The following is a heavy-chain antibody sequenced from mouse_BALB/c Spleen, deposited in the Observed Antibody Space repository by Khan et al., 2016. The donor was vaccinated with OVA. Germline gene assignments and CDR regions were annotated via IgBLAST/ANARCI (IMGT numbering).Heavy chain of an antibody. D-gene: IGHD1-2*01. CDR2: INPDSSTI. V-gene: IGHV4-1*02. CDR3: AGPYYYGYPFTY. Sequence: EVELVESGGGLVQPGGSLKLSCAASGFDFSRYWMSWVRQAPGKGLEWIGEINPDSSTINYTPSLKDKFIISRDNAKNTLYLQMSKVRSEDTALYYCAGPYYYGYPFTYWGQGTLVTVSA. CDR1: GFDFSRYW. J-gene: IGHJ3*01.